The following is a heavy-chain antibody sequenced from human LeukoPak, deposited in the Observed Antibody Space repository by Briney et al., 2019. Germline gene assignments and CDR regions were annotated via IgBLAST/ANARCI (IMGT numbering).Heavy chain of an antibody. CDR3: ARGSLGSSTSSDCCPLDY. CDR2: IYSGGST. CDR1: GFSVSSNY. D-gene: IGHD2-21*01. J-gene: IGHJ4*02. Sequence: GSLRLSCAASGFSVSSNYMIWVRQAPGKGLEWVSIIYSGGSTYYADSVKGRFTISRDNSKNTLYLQMNSLRAEDTAVFYCARGSLGSSTSSDCCPLDYWAREPWSPSPQ. V-gene: IGHV3-53*01.